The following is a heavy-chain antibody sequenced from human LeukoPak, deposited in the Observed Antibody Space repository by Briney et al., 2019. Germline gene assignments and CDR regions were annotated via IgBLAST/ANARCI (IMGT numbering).Heavy chain of an antibody. CDR2: ISGSGGST. CDR3: AKEAYYYDSSGLSGAFDI. J-gene: IGHJ3*02. V-gene: IGHV3-23*01. Sequence: PGGSLRLSCAASGFTFSSYAMSWVRQAPGKGLEWVSAISGSGGSTYYADSVKGRFTISRDNSKNTLYLQMNSLRAEDTAVYYCAKEAYYYDSSGLSGAFDIWGQGTMVTVSS. CDR1: GFTFSSYA. D-gene: IGHD3-22*01.